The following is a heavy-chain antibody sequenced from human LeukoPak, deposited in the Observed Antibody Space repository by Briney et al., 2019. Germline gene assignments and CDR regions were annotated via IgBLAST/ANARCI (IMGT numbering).Heavy chain of an antibody. J-gene: IGHJ6*02. CDR3: ARYRRAIGYYGMDV. CDR1: GFTFSSYS. D-gene: IGHD3-16*02. CDR2: ISSSSSYI. Sequence: GGSLRLSCAASGFTFSSYSMNWVRQAPGKGLEWVSSISSSSSYIYYADSVKGRFTISRDNAKNSLYLQMNSLRAEDTAVYYCARYRRAIGYYGMDVWGQGTTVTVSS. V-gene: IGHV3-21*01.